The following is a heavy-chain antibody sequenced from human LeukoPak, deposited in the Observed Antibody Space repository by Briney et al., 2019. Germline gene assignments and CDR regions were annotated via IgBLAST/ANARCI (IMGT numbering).Heavy chain of an antibody. V-gene: IGHV1-8*01. D-gene: IGHD3-10*01. CDR2: MNPNSGST. CDR1: GYTFTSYD. J-gene: IGHJ6*02. Sequence: ASVKVSCKASGYTFTSYDINWVRQATGQGLEWMGWMNPNSGSTGYAQKFQGRVTMTRNTSISTAYMELSSLRSEDTAVYYCAREGGSLLLYYYGMDVWGQGTTVTVSS. CDR3: AREGGSLLLYYYGMDV.